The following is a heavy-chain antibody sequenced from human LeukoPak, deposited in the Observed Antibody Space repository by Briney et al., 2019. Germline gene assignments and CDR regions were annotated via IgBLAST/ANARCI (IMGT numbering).Heavy chain of an antibody. Sequence: GGSLRLSCAASGFTFDDYAMHWVRQAPGKGLEWVSLISWDGGSTYYADSVKGRFTISRDNSKNSLYLQMSSLRAEDTALYYCAKDQSPGDCSSTSCFPPPSIDYWGQGTLATVSS. CDR2: ISWDGGST. V-gene: IGHV3-43D*03. CDR1: GFTFDDYA. CDR3: AKDQSPGDCSSTSCFPPPSIDY. J-gene: IGHJ4*02. D-gene: IGHD2-2*01.